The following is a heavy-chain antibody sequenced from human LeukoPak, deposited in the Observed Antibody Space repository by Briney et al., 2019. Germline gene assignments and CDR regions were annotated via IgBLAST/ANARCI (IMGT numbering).Heavy chain of an antibody. CDR2: IYYTGST. J-gene: IGHJ4*02. Sequence: SETLSPTCTVSGDSISSSTFHWGWIRQPPGKGLEWIGTIYYTGSTYYNPSLKSRVTISVDTSENQFSLKLSSVTAADTAVYYCARRGGPAYYYGSGRYDYWGQGTRVTVSS. CDR1: GDSISSSTFH. V-gene: IGHV4-39*01. D-gene: IGHD3-10*01. CDR3: ARRGGPAYYYGSGRYDY.